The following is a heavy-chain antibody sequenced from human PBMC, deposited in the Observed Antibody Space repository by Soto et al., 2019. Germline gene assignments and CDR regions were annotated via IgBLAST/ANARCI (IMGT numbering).Heavy chain of an antibody. CDR3: ARVIAIFGSHYYYYYMDV. D-gene: IGHD3-3*01. J-gene: IGHJ6*03. V-gene: IGHV4-59*01. CDR2: IYYSGRT. Sequence: QVQLQESGPGLVKPSETLSLTCTVSGGSISSYYWSWIRQPPGKGLEWIGYIYYSGRTNYNPSLKSRVTISVDTSKNQFSLKLSSVTAADTAVYYCARVIAIFGSHYYYYYMDVWGKGTTVTVSS. CDR1: GGSISSYY.